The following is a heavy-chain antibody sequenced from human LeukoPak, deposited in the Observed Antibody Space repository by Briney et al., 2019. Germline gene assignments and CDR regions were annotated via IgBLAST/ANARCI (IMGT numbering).Heavy chain of an antibody. J-gene: IGHJ4*02. D-gene: IGHD4/OR15-4a*01. CDR3: ARMGAIAGASANPDY. Sequence: SETLSLTCTVSGYSISSGYYWGWIRQPPGKGLEWIGSIYYSGTTNYNPYFKSRVTMSVDTSKNRFSLKVSSVTAADTAVYYCARMGAIAGASANPDYWGQGTLVTVSS. CDR2: IYYSGTT. CDR1: GYSISSGYY. V-gene: IGHV4-38-2*02.